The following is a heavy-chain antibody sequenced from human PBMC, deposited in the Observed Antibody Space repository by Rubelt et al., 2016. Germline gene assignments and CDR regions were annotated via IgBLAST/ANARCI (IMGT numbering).Heavy chain of an antibody. Sequence: QVQLQGSGPGLVKPSETLSLTCTVSGGSVSSNYWSYIRQPPGKGLEWIGYVYKTGSTSYNPSLKSRVTISLDTSKNQFSLNLNSVTAADTAVYYCARLRGTTMVDYWGRGTLVTVSS. V-gene: IGHV4-59*08. D-gene: IGHD3-10*01. J-gene: IGHJ4*02. CDR3: ARLRGTTMVDY. CDR1: GGSVSSNY. CDR2: VYKTGST.